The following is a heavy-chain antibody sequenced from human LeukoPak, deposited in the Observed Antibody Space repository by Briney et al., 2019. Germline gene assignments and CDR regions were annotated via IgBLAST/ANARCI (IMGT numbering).Heavy chain of an antibody. CDR2: IIPIFGTA. J-gene: IGHJ3*02. V-gene: IGHV1-69*05. D-gene: IGHD1-26*01. Sequence: GASVKVSCKASGYTFTSYDISWVRQAPGQGLEWMGGIIPIFGTANYAQKFQGRVTITTDESTSTAYMELSSLRSEDTAVYYCARGLGDQGRYAFDIWGQGTMVTVSS. CDR3: ARGLGDQGRYAFDI. CDR1: GYTFTSYD.